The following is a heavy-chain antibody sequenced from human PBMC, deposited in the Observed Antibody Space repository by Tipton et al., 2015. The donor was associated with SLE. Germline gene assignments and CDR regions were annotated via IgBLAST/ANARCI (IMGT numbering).Heavy chain of an antibody. D-gene: IGHD4-17*01. Sequence: SLRLSCAASGFTFSTYAMHWVRQAPGKGLEWVAVISYDGGNKYYADSVKGRFTISRDNSKNPLYLQMNSLRAEDTPVYYCARALEDYVYSFAIEVWRHGTTVTVSS. J-gene: IGHJ6*02. V-gene: IGHV3-30*04. CDR1: GFTFSTYA. CDR3: ARALEDYVYSFAIEV. CDR2: ISYDGGNK.